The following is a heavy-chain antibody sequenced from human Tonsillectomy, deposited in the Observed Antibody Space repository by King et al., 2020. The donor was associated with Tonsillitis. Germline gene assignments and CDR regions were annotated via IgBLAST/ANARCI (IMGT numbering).Heavy chain of an antibody. D-gene: IGHD6-6*01. CDR3: ARDSEYSSSDYYYGLDV. Sequence: VQLVESGGGLVKPGGSLRLSCAASGLTFSTYNMNWVRQAPGKGLEWVSSISSRSSYIYYAYSVKGRFTIPRDNAKNSLYLQMNRLRAEDTAVYYCARDSEYSSSDYYYGLDVWGQGTTVTVSS. V-gene: IGHV3-21*01. J-gene: IGHJ6*02. CDR2: ISSRSSYI. CDR1: GLTFSTYN.